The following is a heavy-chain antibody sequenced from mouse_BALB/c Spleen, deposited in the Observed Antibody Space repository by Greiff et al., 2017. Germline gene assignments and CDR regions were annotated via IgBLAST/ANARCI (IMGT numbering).Heavy chain of an antibody. CDR3: AREFYDGYYSFDY. CDR2: INPYNDGT. J-gene: IGHJ2*01. Sequence: VQLQQSGPELVKPGASVKMSCKASGYTFTRYVMHWVKQKPGQGLEWIGYINPYNDGTKYNEKFKGKATLTSDKSSSTAYMELSSLTSEDSAVYYCAREFYDGYYSFDYWGQGTTLTVSS. V-gene: IGHV1-14*01. CDR1: GYTFTRYV. D-gene: IGHD2-3*01.